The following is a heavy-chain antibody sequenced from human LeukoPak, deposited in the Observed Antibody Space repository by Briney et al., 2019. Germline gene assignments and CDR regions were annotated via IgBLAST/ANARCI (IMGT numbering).Heavy chain of an antibody. D-gene: IGHD6-19*01. CDR2: VYYSGTT. Sequence: SETLSLTCSVSGGSISLSYYYWGWIRQPPGKALEWIGSVYYSGTTSYNPSLKSRVTISVDMSKNHFSLRLSSVTAADTAMYYCARDLEQWLSCPDSWGQGTLVTVSS. J-gene: IGHJ4*02. CDR1: GGSISLSYYY. CDR3: ARDLEQWLSCPDS. V-gene: IGHV4-39*07.